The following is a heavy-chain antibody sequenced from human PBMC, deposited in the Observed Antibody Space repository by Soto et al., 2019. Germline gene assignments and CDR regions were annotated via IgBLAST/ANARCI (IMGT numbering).Heavy chain of an antibody. Sequence: TGGSLRLSCAASGFTFSSYSMNWVRQAPGKGLEWVSSISSSSSYIYYADSVKGRFTISRDNAKNSLYLQMNSLRAEDTAVYYCARDGGMSSAPGVYYYYYYGMDVWGQGTTVTVSS. D-gene: IGHD6-25*01. CDR1: GFTFSSYS. V-gene: IGHV3-21*01. J-gene: IGHJ6*02. CDR2: ISSSSSYI. CDR3: ARDGGMSSAPGVYYYYYYGMDV.